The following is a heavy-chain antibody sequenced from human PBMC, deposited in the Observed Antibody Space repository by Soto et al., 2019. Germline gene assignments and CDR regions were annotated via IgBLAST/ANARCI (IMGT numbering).Heavy chain of an antibody. CDR3: AKDQSGSYRFFDY. V-gene: IGHV3-30*18. CDR1: GFTFSSYG. D-gene: IGHD1-26*01. J-gene: IGHJ4*02. Sequence: LRLSCAASGFTFSSYGMHWVRQAPGKGLEWVAVISYDGSNKYYADSVKGRFTISRDNSKNTLYLQMNSLRAEDTAVYYCAKDQSGSYRFFDYWGQGTLVTVSS. CDR2: ISYDGSNK.